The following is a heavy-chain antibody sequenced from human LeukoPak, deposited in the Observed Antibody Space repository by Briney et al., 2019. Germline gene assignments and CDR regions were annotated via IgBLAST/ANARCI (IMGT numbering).Heavy chain of an antibody. Sequence: SETLSLTCTVSGGSISSYYWSWIRQPPGKGLEWIGRIYTSGSTNYNPSLKIRVTISVDTSKNQFSLKLSSVTAADTAVYYCARGNRITMVRGVGGFDYWSQGTLVTVSS. D-gene: IGHD3-10*01. CDR2: IYTSGST. CDR3: ARGNRITMVRGVGGFDY. V-gene: IGHV4-4*08. J-gene: IGHJ4*02. CDR1: GGSISSYY.